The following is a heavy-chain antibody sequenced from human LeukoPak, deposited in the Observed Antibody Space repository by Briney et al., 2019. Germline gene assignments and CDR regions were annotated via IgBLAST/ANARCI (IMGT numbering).Heavy chain of an antibody. CDR3: ARSLDRYSSSWNTIDY. J-gene: IGHJ4*02. CDR1: GYTFTSYY. D-gene: IGHD6-13*01. V-gene: IGHV1-46*01. Sequence: GASVKVSCKASGYTFTSYYMHWVRQAPGQGLEWMGIINPSGGSTSYAQKFQGRVTMTRDTSTSTVYMELSSLRSEDTAVYYCARSLDRYSSSWNTIDYWGQGTLVTVSS. CDR2: INPSGGST.